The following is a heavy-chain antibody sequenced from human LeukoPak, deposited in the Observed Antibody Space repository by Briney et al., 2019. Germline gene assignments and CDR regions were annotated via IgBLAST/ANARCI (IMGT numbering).Heavy chain of an antibody. CDR3: AKQFVDI. CDR1: GFAFSNYA. D-gene: IGHD5-24*01. CDR2: LSESGDVT. V-gene: IGHV3-23*01. J-gene: IGHJ5*02. Sequence: GGSLSLSCAASGFAFSNYAMNWVRQAPGKGLEWVSSLSESGDVTSYADSVKGRFTISRDNSRNILHLQMSSLRAEDTAIYYCAKQFVDIWGQGTLVIVSS.